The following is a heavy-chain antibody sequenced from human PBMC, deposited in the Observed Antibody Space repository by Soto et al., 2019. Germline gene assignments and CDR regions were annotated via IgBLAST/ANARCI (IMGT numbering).Heavy chain of an antibody. CDR3: ARWDDYGASDQYHFDN. D-gene: IGHD4-17*01. CDR2: VSVYNGHT. V-gene: IGHV1-18*01. CDR1: GYTFTASG. Sequence: QVQLVQSGAEVKKPGASLKVSCKASGYTFTASGIAWVRQAPGQGLEGVGWVSVYNGHTEYSQKFLGRVAMTTDTTADTAYLELRSLRSDDAAVYYCARWDDYGASDQYHFDNWGQGTLVTVSS. J-gene: IGHJ4*02.